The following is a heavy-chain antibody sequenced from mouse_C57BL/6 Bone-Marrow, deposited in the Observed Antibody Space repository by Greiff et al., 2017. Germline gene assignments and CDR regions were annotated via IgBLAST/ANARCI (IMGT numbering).Heavy chain of an antibody. CDR3: DSPYYYGSSPFAY. J-gene: IGHJ3*01. CDR1: GFNIKNTY. D-gene: IGHD1-1*01. Sequence: VQLQQSVAELVRPGASVKLSCTASGFNIKNTYMHWVQQSPEQGLAWIGRIDPANGNTKYAPKFQGKATITADTSSNTAYLKLSSLTSEDTAIYYCDSPYYYGSSPFAYWGQGTLVTVSA. V-gene: IGHV14-3*01. CDR2: IDPANGNT.